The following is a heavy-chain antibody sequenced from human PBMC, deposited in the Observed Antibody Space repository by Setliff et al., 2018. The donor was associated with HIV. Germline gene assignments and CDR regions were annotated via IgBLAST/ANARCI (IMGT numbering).Heavy chain of an antibody. CDR2: VHKSGNS. Sequence: PSETLSLTCIVSGGSISSGTYYWGWIRQPPGKGLEWIGSVHKSGNSYYKPSLKSRATISVDTSENHFSLRLSSVTAADTAVYYCARLDYSNYYSYYIDVWGEGTMVT. CDR3: ARLDYSNYYSYYIDV. D-gene: IGHD4-4*01. J-gene: IGHJ6*03. CDR1: GGSISSGTYY. V-gene: IGHV4-39*02.